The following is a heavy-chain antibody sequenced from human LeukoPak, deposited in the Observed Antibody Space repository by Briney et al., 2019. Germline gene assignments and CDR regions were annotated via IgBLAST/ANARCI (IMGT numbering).Heavy chain of an antibody. D-gene: IGHD3-22*01. V-gene: IGHV3-53*01. CDR1: GFTVSSNY. CDR2: IYSGGST. Sequence: GGSLRLSCAASGFTVSSNYMSWVRQAPGKGLEWVSVIYSGGSTYYADSAKGRFTISRDNSKNTLYLQMNSLRAEDTAVYYCARSTDYYDSSGYYPDYWGQGTLVTVSS. CDR3: ARSTDYYDSSGYYPDY. J-gene: IGHJ4*02.